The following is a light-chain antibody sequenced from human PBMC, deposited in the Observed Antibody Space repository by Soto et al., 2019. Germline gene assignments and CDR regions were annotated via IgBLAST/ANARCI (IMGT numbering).Light chain of an antibody. J-gene: IGKJ4*01. V-gene: IGKV3-11*01. Sequence: EVVLTQSPATLSLSPGERATLSCRASQSVSSYLAWYQQKPGQAPRLLIYDAFSRATGIPARFSGSGSGTDFTLTISSLEPEDFAVYYCQQRSNLPLTFGGGTKVDIK. CDR1: QSVSSY. CDR2: DAF. CDR3: QQRSNLPLT.